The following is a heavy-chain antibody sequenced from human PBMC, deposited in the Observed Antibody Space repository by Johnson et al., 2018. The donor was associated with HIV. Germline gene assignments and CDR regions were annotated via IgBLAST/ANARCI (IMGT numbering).Heavy chain of an antibody. CDR2: ISYDGSNK. CDR1: GFTFSSYA. D-gene: IGHD3-22*01. Sequence: QVQLVESGVGVVQPGRSLRLSCAASGFTFSSYAMHWVRQAPGKGLEWVAVISYDGSNKYYADSVKGRFTISRDNSKNTLYLQMNSLRAEDTAVYYCARDVANYYDPGAFYIWGQGTMVTVSS. V-gene: IGHV3-30-3*01. CDR3: ARDVANYYDPGAFYI. J-gene: IGHJ3*02.